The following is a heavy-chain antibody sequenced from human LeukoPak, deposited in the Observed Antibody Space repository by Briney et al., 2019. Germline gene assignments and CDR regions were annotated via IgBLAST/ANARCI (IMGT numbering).Heavy chain of an antibody. D-gene: IGHD1-26*01. CDR3: ASSSGRSYY. CDR2: IIQDGSEK. Sequence: GGSLRLSCAASGFTFSSYWMSWVRQAPGKGLEWVANIIQDGSEKYYVDSVKGRFTISRDNAKDSLYLQMNSLRAEDTAVYYCASSSGRSYYWGQGTLVTVSS. V-gene: IGHV3-7*01. J-gene: IGHJ4*02. CDR1: GFTFSSYW.